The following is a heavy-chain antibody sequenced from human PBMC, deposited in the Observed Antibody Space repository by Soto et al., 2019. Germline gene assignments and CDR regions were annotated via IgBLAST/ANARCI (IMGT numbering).Heavy chain of an antibody. CDR3: ARAQYCSSTSCSMGNNWFDP. CDR2: ISYDGSNK. V-gene: IGHV3-30-3*01. Sequence: GGSLRLSCAASGFTFSSYAMHWVRQAPGKGLEWVAVISYDGSNKYYADSVKGRFTISRDNSKNTLYLQMNSLRAEDTAVYYCARAQYCSSTSCSMGNNWFDPWGQGTLVTVSS. CDR1: GFTFSSYA. J-gene: IGHJ5*02. D-gene: IGHD2-2*01.